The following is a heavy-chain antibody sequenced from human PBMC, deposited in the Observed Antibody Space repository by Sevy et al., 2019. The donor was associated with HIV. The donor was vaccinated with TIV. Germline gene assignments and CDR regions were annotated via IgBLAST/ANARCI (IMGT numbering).Heavy chain of an antibody. Sequence: GESLKISCAASGFTFSTYAMNWVRQASGKGLEWVSSVSSSSTYIYYADSVKGRFTISRENAKNSLWLQMNSLRAEDTAVYYCARDLGTGVVCPPWGYCRYGMDVWGQGTTVTVSS. D-gene: IGHD2-8*02. J-gene: IGHJ6*02. CDR1: GFTFSTYA. CDR2: VSSSSTYI. CDR3: ARDLGTGVVCPPWGYCRYGMDV. V-gene: IGHV3-21*06.